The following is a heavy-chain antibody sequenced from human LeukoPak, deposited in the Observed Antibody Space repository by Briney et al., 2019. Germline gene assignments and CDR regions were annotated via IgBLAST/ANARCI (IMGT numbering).Heavy chain of an antibody. D-gene: IGHD4-17*01. Sequence: PSETLSLTCAVYGGSFSGYYWRWIRQPPGKGLEWIGEINHSGSTNYSPSLKSRVTISVDTSKNQFSLKLSSVTAADTAVYYCARVPMTTVTNELWGQGTLVTVSS. CDR2: INHSGST. CDR1: GGSFSGYY. V-gene: IGHV4-34*01. CDR3: ARVPMTTVTNEL. J-gene: IGHJ4*02.